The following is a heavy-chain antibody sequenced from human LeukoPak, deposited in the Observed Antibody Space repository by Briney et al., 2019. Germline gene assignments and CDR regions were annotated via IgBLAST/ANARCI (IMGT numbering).Heavy chain of an antibody. Sequence: GASVKVSCKASGYTFTGYYMHWVRQAPGQGLEWMGWINPNSGGTNYAQKFQGRVTMTRDTSISTAYMELSRLRSDDTAVYYCARDSYYDFWSGYYQPKKFDYWGQGTLVTVSS. V-gene: IGHV1-2*02. CDR2: INPNSGGT. CDR1: GYTFTGYY. D-gene: IGHD3-3*01. J-gene: IGHJ4*02. CDR3: ARDSYYDFWSGYYQPKKFDY.